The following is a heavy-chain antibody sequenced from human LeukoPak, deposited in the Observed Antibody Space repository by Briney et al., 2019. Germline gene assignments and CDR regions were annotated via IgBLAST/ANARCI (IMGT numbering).Heavy chain of an antibody. CDR1: GFTFSSYG. CDR3: AKGYDFSYWYFDY. D-gene: IGHD3/OR15-3a*01. CDR2: IWYDGSNK. J-gene: IGHJ4*02. V-gene: IGHV3-33*06. Sequence: PGRSLRLSCAASGFTFSSYGMHWVRQAPGKGLEWVAVIWYDGSNKYYADSVKGRFNISRDNSKNTLYLQMNSLRAEDTAVYYCAKGYDFSYWYFDYWGQGTLVTVSS.